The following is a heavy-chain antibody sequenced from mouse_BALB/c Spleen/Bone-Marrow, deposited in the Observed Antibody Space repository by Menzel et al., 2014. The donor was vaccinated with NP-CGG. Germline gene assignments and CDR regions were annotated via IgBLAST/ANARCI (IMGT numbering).Heavy chain of an antibody. J-gene: IGHJ4*01. CDR3: ARFRWGNYREGAMDY. CDR2: IYPGDGDT. CDR1: GYAFSSSW. Sequence: VQLQQSGPELVKPGASVKISCKASGYAFSSSWMNWVKQRPGQGLEWIGRIYPGDGDTNYNGKFKGKATLTADKSSSTAYMQLSSLTSVDSVVYFCARFRWGNYREGAMDYWGQGTSVTVSS. D-gene: IGHD2-1*01. V-gene: IGHV1-82*01.